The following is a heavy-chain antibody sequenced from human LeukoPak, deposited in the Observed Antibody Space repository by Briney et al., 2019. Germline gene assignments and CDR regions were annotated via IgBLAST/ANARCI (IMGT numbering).Heavy chain of an antibody. D-gene: IGHD5-18*01. CDR2: ISGSGGST. V-gene: IGHV3-23*01. J-gene: IGHJ4*02. Sequence: PGGSLRLSCAASGFTFSSYAMSWVRQAPGKGLEWVSAISGSGGSTYYADSVKGRFTISRDNSKNTLYLQMNSLRAEDTAVYYRAKDRIPYKYYFDYWGQGTLVTVSS. CDR3: AKDRIPYKYYFDY. CDR1: GFTFSSYA.